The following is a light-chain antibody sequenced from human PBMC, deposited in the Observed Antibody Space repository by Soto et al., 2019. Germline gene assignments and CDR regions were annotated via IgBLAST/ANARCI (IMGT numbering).Light chain of an antibody. CDR3: QQYGGTPPIT. CDR1: QKISSRY. J-gene: IGKJ5*01. V-gene: IGKV3-20*01. CDR2: GAS. Sequence: ILWTQSPGTLSLSPGERATLSCRASQKISSRYLAWYLQKPGQAPRFLIYGASSRATGIPDRFSGSGSGTDFTLTISRLEPEDFAVYYCQQYGGTPPITFGQGTRLEI.